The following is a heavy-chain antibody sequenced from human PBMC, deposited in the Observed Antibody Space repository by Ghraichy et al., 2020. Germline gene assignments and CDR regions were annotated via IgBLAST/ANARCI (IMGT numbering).Heavy chain of an antibody. Sequence: ASVKVSCKASGYTFTSYGISWVRQAPGQGLEWMGWISAYNGNTNYAQKLQGRVTMTTDTSTSTAYMELRSLRSDDTAVYYCARVELHDSSGYDDYWGQGTLVTVSS. V-gene: IGHV1-18*01. CDR3: ARVELHDSSGYDDY. D-gene: IGHD3-22*01. CDR1: GYTFTSYG. J-gene: IGHJ4*02. CDR2: ISAYNGNT.